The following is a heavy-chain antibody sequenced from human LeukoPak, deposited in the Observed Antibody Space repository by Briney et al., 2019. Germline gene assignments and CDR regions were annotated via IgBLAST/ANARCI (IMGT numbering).Heavy chain of an antibody. CDR1: GFIFSNAW. V-gene: IGHV3-15*01. J-gene: IGHJ4*02. D-gene: IGHD3-16*02. Sequence: GGSLRLSCAASGFIFSNAWMNWVRQAPGKGLQWVGRIKSKTDGGTTDYAAPVKGRFTISRDDSKNTLYLQMNSLKTEDTAVYYCIRYTTSDFDYWGQGTLVTVSS. CDR3: IRYTTSDFDY. CDR2: IKSKTDGGTT.